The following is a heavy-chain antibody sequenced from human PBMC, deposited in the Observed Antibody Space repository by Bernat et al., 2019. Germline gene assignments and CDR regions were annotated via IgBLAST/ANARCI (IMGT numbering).Heavy chain of an antibody. V-gene: IGHV3-30-3*01. CDR1: GFTFSSYA. CDR2: ISYDGSNK. Sequence: QVQLVESGGGVVQPGRSLRLSCAASGFTFSSYAMHWVRQAPGKGLEWVAVISYDGSNKYYADSVKGRFTISRDNSKNTLYLQMNSLRAEDTAVYYCARDRDIAAAGTFDYWGQGTLVTVSS. J-gene: IGHJ4*02. CDR3: ARDRDIAAAGTFDY. D-gene: IGHD6-13*01.